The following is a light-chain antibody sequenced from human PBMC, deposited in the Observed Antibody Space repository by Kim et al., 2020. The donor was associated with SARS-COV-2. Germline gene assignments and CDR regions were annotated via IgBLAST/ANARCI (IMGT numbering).Light chain of an antibody. CDR3: QVWDSSTYWV. CDR2: TDS. CDR1: NIGGKN. J-gene: IGLJ3*02. V-gene: IGLV3-9*01. Sequence: SYELTQPLSVTVALGQTAKITCGGNNIGGKNVHWYQQKAGQAPVLIIYTDSSRPSGIPERFSGSNSGNTATLTISRAQDGDEADYYCQVWDSSTYWVFGGGTQLTVL.